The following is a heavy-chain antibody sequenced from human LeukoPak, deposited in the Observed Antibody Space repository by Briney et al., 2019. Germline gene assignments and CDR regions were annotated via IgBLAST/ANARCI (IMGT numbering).Heavy chain of an antibody. CDR1: GYTFTSYY. CDR3: ASAYSGSYFPFDY. D-gene: IGHD1-26*01. V-gene: IGHV1-46*01. CDR2: INPSGGST. J-gene: IGHJ4*02. Sequence: ASVKVSCKASGYTFTSYYMHWVRQAPGQGLEWMGIINPSGGSTSYAQKFQGRVTMTRDTSISTAYMELSRLRSDDTAVYYWASAYSGSYFPFDYWGQGTLVTVSS.